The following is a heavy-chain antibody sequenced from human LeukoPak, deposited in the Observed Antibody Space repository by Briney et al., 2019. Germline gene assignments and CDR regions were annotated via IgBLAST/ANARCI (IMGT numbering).Heavy chain of an antibody. J-gene: IGHJ6*03. CDR1: GYTFTGYY. Sequence: GASVKVSCKASGYTFTGYYIHWVRQAPGQGLEWMGWINPNSGGTNYAQNFQGRVTMTRDTSINTAYMELSRLRSDDTAVYYCARDLMVRGPMDVWGKGTTVTVSS. D-gene: IGHD3-10*01. CDR3: ARDLMVRGPMDV. CDR2: INPNSGGT. V-gene: IGHV1-2*02.